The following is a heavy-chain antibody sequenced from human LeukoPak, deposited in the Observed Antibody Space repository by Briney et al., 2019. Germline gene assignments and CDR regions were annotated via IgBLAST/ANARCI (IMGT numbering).Heavy chain of an antibody. D-gene: IGHD2-2*01. CDR2: IYYSGST. V-gene: IGHV4-59*08. CDR3: ASSLHCSSTSCNDY. Sequence: SETLSLTCTVSGGSISSYYWSWIRQPPGKGPEWIGYIYYSGSTNYNPSLKSRVTISVDTSKNQFSLKLSSVTAADTAVYYCASSLHCSSTSCNDYWGQGTLVTVSS. CDR1: GGSISSYY. J-gene: IGHJ4*02.